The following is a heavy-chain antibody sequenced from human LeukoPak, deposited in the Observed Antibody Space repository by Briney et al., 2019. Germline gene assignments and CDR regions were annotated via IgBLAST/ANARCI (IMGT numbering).Heavy chain of an antibody. CDR2: IKKDGSEE. D-gene: IGHD1-14*01. CDR1: GFTLNSYL. V-gene: IGHV3-7*01. J-gene: IGHJ3*01. Sequence: GGSLRLSCAASGFTLNSYLMSWGRQGPGRGLEWVANIKKDGSEESYLDSVKGRFTVSRDNAKNSLFLQMNSLGGEDTAVYYCARSNPNRNALDLWGKGTMVSISS. CDR3: ARSNPNRNALDL.